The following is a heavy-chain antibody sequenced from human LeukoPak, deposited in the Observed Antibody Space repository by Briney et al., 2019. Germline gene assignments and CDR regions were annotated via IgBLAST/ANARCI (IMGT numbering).Heavy chain of an antibody. J-gene: IGHJ5*02. CDR2: INPNSGGT. Sequence: AASVKVSCKASGYTFTGYYMHWVRQAPGQGLEWMGWINPNSGGTNYAQKFQGRVTMTRDTSISTAYMELSRLRSDDTAVYYCAREYCTGGRCYSAGWFDPWGQGTLVTASS. CDR1: GYTFTGYY. CDR3: AREYCTGGRCYSAGWFDP. V-gene: IGHV1-2*02. D-gene: IGHD2-15*01.